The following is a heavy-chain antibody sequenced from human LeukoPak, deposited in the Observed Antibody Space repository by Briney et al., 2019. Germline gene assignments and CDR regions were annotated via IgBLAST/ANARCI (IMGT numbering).Heavy chain of an antibody. Sequence: GGSLRLSCAASGFSFSNFAMSWVRQAPGKGLEWVSAISGSGVSTYYADSVKGRFAISRDNSKNTLYLQMKSLRAEDTAVYYCATSRGSSYGYRALELRPSPVDWGQGTLVTVSS. CDR3: ATSRGSSYGYRALELRPSPVD. J-gene: IGHJ4*02. CDR1: GFSFSNFA. D-gene: IGHD5-18*01. CDR2: ISGSGVST. V-gene: IGHV3-23*01.